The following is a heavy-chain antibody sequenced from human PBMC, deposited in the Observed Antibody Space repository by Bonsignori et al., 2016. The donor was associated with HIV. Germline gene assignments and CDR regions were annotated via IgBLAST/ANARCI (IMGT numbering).Heavy chain of an antibody. J-gene: IGHJ6*03. D-gene: IGHD3-3*01. Sequence: WVRQAPGQGLEWMGWINPNSGGTNYAQKFQGRVTMTRDTSISTAYMELSRLRSDDTAVYYCARELIFGVVNIRSGYYYMDVWGKGTTVTVSS. V-gene: IGHV1-2*02. CDR2: INPNSGGT. CDR3: ARELIFGVVNIRSGYYYMDV.